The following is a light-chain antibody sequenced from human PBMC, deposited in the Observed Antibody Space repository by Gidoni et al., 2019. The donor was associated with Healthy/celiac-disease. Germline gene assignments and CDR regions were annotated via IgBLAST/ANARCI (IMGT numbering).Light chain of an antibody. V-gene: IGKV3-11*01. CDR3: QQRSNWPPT. J-gene: IGKJ4*01. CDR1: QSVSSY. CDR2: DAS. Sequence: IVLTQSPATLSLSPGERATLSCRASQSVSSYLAWYHQKPGQAPRLLIYDASNRATGIPARFSGSGSGTDFTLTISSLEPEDCAVYYWQQRSNWPPTCXGXTKVEIK.